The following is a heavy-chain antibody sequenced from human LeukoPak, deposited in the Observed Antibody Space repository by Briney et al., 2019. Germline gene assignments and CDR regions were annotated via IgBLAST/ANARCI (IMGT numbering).Heavy chain of an antibody. J-gene: IGHJ4*02. Sequence: GGSLRLSCAASGFTFSDYWMSWMRQAPGKGLEWVANIKYDGDEEYYVDSVKGRFAISRDNAKNSLYLQLNSLRVEDTAVYYCKSGGAAPGSFDNWGQGTLVTVSP. CDR1: GFTFSDYW. V-gene: IGHV3-7*01. CDR2: IKYDGDEE. D-gene: IGHD6-13*01. CDR3: KSGGAAPGSFDN.